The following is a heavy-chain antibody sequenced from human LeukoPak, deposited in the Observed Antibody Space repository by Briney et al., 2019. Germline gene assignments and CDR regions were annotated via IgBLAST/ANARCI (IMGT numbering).Heavy chain of an antibody. J-gene: IGHJ4*02. CDR2: ISGSGGST. V-gene: IGHV3-23*01. CDR3: AKEGYYDTGFDY. D-gene: IGHD3-22*01. Sequence: SGGSLRLSCAASGFTFSSYGMSWVRQAPGKGLERVSAISGSGGSTYYADSVKGRFTISRDNSKNTLYLQMNSLRAEDTAVYYCAKEGYYDTGFDYWGQGTLVTVSS. CDR1: GFTFSSYG.